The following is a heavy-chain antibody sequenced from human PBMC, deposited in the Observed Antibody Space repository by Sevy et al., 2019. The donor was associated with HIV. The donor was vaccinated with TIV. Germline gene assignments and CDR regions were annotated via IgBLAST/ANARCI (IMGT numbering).Heavy chain of an antibody. J-gene: IGHJ4*02. Sequence: ASVKVSCKVSGYTLTELSMHWVRQAPGKGLEWMGGFNPENDETIYAPKFQGRVTMTEDTSTDTAYMQLSSLRSEDTAVYYCATLLGAIRNPRLDYWGQGTLVTVSS. V-gene: IGHV1-24*01. CDR3: ATLLGAIRNPRLDY. CDR2: FNPENDET. D-gene: IGHD2-21*01. CDR1: GYTLTELS.